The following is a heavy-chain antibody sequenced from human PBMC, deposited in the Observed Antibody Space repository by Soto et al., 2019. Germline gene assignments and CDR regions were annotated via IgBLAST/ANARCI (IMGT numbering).Heavy chain of an antibody. CDR2: IYYSGST. V-gene: IGHV4-30-4*01. CDR3: ARDSKGSEWLLLSPYYYYGMDV. D-gene: IGHD3-22*01. CDR1: GGSISSGDYY. Sequence: QVQLQESGPGLVKPSQTLSLTCTVSGGSISSGDYYWSWIRQPPGKGLEWIGYIYYSGSTYYNPSLKSRVTISVDTSKNQFSLKLSSVTAADTAVYYCARDSKGSEWLLLSPYYYYGMDVWGQGTTVTVSS. J-gene: IGHJ6*02.